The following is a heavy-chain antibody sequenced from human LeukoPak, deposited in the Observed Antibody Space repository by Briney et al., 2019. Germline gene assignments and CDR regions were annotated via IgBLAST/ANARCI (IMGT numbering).Heavy chain of an antibody. CDR3: ERDSDFSGGSYYYYGMDV. CDR2: TIPIPGIA. V-gene: IGHV1-69*04. J-gene: IGHJ6*02. Sequence: SVNVCCKSAAATFSSDDNSRLRQRHGQGHGRKGMTIPIPGIANYAQKFQGIVTITADKSTSTAYMELSSLRSEDTAVYYCERDSDFSGGSYYYYGMDVWGQGTTVTVSS. CDR1: AATFSSDD. D-gene: IGHD2-15*01.